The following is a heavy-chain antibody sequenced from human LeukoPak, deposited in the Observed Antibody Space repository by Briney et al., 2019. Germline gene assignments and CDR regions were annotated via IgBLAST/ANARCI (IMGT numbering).Heavy chain of an antibody. Sequence: GGSLRLSCAASGFTFSNNEMNWVRQAHGKLLGWVSYMSISGSTIYYADSVKGRFTSSRDNAKNSLYLQMSSLRAEDTAVYYCAREGVVVSAGVDYWGQGTLVTVFS. CDR1: GFTFSNNE. V-gene: IGHV3-48*03. J-gene: IGHJ4*02. D-gene: IGHD2-2*01. CDR3: AREGVVVSAGVDY. CDR2: MSISGSTI.